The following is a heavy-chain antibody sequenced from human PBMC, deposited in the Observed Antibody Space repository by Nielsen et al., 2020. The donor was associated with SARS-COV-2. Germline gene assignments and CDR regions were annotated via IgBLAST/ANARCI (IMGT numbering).Heavy chain of an antibody. CDR3: AKLTDDAFDY. D-gene: IGHD1-1*01. V-gene: IGHV3-21*01. Sequence: GESLKISCAASGFTFSSYSMNWVRQAPGKGLEWVSSISSSSSYIYYADSVKGRFTISRDNAKNSLYLQMNSLRAEDTAVYYCAKLTDDAFDYWGQGTLVTVSS. CDR2: ISSSSSYI. CDR1: GFTFSSYS. J-gene: IGHJ4*02.